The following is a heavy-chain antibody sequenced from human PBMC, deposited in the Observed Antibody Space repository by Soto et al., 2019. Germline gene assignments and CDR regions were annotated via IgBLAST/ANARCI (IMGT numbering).Heavy chain of an antibody. V-gene: IGHV3-53*01. D-gene: IGHD4-17*01. CDR2: IYSAGSS. Sequence: QPGGSLRLSCAASGFTVSRNFMSWVRQAPGKGLEWVSLIYSAGSSSYADSVKGRFTISRDTSKNTLYLQMNSLRAEDTAVYYCAGVYGDFAFDAFDIWGQGTMVTVSS. CDR3: AGVYGDFAFDAFDI. CDR1: GFTVSRNF. J-gene: IGHJ3*02.